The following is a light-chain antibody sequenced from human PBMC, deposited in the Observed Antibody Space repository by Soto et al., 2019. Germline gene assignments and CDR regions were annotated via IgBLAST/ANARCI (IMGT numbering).Light chain of an antibody. V-gene: IGKV3-15*01. J-gene: IGKJ4*01. Sequence: EIVMTQSPATLSVSPGDRATLSCRASQSVSSYLAWYQHKPGQAPRLLIYGASTRATGVPARFSGSGSGTQFTLTISSLQSEHFALYYCQQYNNWPLTFGGGTKVEIK. CDR2: GAS. CDR3: QQYNNWPLT. CDR1: QSVSSY.